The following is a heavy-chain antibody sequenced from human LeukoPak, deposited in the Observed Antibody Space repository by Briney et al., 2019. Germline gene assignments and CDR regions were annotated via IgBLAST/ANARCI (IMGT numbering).Heavy chain of an antibody. J-gene: IGHJ6*02. V-gene: IGHV4-39*01. Sequence: PSETLSLTCKVSGGSIGSSGFYWGWFRQPPGKGLEWIGSIYYPGTTHYNPSLESRVTISVDTSKYQVFLTLRSVTATDTAVYYCGRHVSSGWDYFNGLDVWGQGTAVTVSS. CDR1: GGSIGSSGFY. CDR2: IYYPGTT. CDR3: GRHVSSGWDYFNGLDV. D-gene: IGHD6-19*01.